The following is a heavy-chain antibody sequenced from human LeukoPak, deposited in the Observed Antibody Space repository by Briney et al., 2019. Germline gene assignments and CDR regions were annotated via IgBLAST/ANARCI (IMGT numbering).Heavy chain of an antibody. CDR1: GGSISSHY. CDR3: ARFTVPAAITGGWFDP. D-gene: IGHD2-2*01. V-gene: IGHV4-59*11. J-gene: IGHJ5*02. CDR2: IFYSGTT. Sequence: WETLSLTCTVSGGSISSHYWSWIRQPPGKGLEWIGYIFYSGTTNYNPSLKSGVTISIDTSKNQFSLKLSSVTAADTAVYYCARFTVPAAITGGWFDPWGQGTLVTVSS.